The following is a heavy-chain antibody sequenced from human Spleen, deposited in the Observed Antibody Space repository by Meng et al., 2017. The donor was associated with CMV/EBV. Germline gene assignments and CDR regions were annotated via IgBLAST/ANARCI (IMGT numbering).Heavy chain of an antibody. CDR3: ARDKFCSSTSCYYYLDY. V-gene: IGHV3-7*01. D-gene: IGHD2-2*01. CDR2: IKQDGSEE. J-gene: IGHJ4*02. CDR1: GFTFSSYW. Sequence: ESLKISCAVSGFTFSSYWTSWVRQAPGKGLEWVANIKQDGSEEFYVDSLKGRFTISRVNAKNSLNLQMNSLRAEYTAVYYGARDKFCSSTSCYYYLDYWGQGTLVTVSS.